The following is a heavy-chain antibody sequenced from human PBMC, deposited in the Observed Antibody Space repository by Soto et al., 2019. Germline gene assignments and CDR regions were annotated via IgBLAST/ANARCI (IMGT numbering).Heavy chain of an antibody. CDR3: ARDPSFWSGYPLGNGMDV. CDR2: IYPDGNGK. J-gene: IGHJ6*02. CDR1: GFTFSSHT. V-gene: IGHV3-30-3*01. D-gene: IGHD3-3*01. Sequence: GGSLRLSCVASGFTFSSHTMHWVRQAPGKGLEWVTFIYPDGNGKHYAESVKGRFTTSRDTSRNTLYLQMNSLRAEDTAVYYCARDPSFWSGYPLGNGMDVWGQGTTVTVSS.